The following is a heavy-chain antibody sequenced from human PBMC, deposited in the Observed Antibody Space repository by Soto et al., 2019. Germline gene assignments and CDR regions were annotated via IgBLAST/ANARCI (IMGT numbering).Heavy chain of an antibody. CDR2: IGATGATT. V-gene: IGHV3-23*01. CDR1: RFTFSNYA. J-gene: IGHJ4*02. Sequence: EVPLLESGGGLIQPGGSLRLSCAASRFTFSNYAMSWVRQAPGKGLEWVSSIGATGATTYYADSVKGRFTISRDNSKNTLYLQMNSLSAEDTAVYYCAKVVVAVTGFDNWGQGTLVTVSS. D-gene: IGHD4-17*01. CDR3: AKVVVAVTGFDN.